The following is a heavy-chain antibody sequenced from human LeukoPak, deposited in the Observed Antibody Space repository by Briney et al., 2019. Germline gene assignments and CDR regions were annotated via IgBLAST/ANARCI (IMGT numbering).Heavy chain of an antibody. Sequence: ASVKVCCKGSGYTFTKYAISWVRQAPGQGLEYMGWIDTNTGNPTYAQGFTGRFVFSLDTSVSTAYLQISSLKAEDSAIYFCANCYDSSGFFAYWGQGTLVTVSS. V-gene: IGHV7-4-1*02. J-gene: IGHJ4*02. CDR3: ANCYDSSGFFAY. CDR1: GYTFTKYA. CDR2: IDTNTGNP. D-gene: IGHD3-22*01.